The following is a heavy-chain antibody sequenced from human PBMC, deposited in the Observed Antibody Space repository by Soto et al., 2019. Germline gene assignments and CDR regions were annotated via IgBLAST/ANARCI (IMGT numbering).Heavy chain of an antibody. CDR1: GGSISSSSYY. Sequence: SETLSLTCTVSGGSISSSSYYWGWIRQPPGTGLEWIGQINHSGSTNYNPSLKSRVTISVDTSKNQFSLKLTSVTAADTAVYYCARDKITGLFDYWGQGTLVTVSS. CDR2: INHSGST. D-gene: IGHD2-8*02. J-gene: IGHJ4*02. CDR3: ARDKITGLFDY. V-gene: IGHV4-39*07.